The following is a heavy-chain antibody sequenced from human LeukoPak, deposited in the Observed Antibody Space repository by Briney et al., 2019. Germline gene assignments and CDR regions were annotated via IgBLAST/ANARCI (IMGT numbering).Heavy chain of an antibody. D-gene: IGHD6-13*01. Sequence: SETLSLTCTVSGGSISSSSYYWGWIRQPPGKGQEWTGSIYYSGSTYYNPSLKSRVTISVDTSKNQFSLKLSSVTAADTAVYYCARPAIAAASSTPYGMDVWGQGTTVTVSS. CDR1: GGSISSSSYY. CDR3: ARPAIAAASSTPYGMDV. CDR2: IYYSGST. V-gene: IGHV4-39*01. J-gene: IGHJ6*02.